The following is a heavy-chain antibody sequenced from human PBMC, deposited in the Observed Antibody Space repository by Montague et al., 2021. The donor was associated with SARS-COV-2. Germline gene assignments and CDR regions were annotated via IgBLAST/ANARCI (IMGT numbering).Heavy chain of an antibody. J-gene: IGHJ3*02. CDR1: GGSISSYV. CDR2: SCLSRSS. CDR3: ARHGRFSVIVNTPRGPFEI. V-gene: IGHV4-59*08. Sequence: SETLSLTCTVSGGSISSYVLTWTRQPPGKGRESTGLSCLSRSSVYNPAPERRVTTSVDTSKNQYSLRLSSLTAADTAVYYCARHGRFSVIVNTPRGPFEIWGTGTMVTVS. D-gene: IGHD3-22*01.